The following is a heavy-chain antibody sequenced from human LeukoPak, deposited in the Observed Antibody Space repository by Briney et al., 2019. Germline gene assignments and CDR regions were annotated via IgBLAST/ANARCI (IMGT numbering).Heavy chain of an antibody. CDR2: INHSGST. CDR1: GGPFSGYY. CDR3: ARGNSGWWNYFDY. V-gene: IGHV4-34*01. J-gene: IGHJ4*02. Sequence: SETLSLTCAVYGGPFSGYYWSWIRQPPGKGLEWIGEINHSGSTNYNPSLKSRVTISVDTSKNQFSLKLSSVTAADTAVYYCARGNSGWWNYFDYWGQGTLVTVSS. D-gene: IGHD6-19*01.